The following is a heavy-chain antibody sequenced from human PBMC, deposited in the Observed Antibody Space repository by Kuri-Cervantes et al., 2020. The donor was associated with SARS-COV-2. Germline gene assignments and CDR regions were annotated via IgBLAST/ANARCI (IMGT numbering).Heavy chain of an antibody. J-gene: IGHJ6*02. CDR1: GGSISNSFYY. D-gene: IGHD6-6*01. CDR2: IYYSGST. Sequence: SETLSLTCTVSGGSISNSFYYRGWIRQPPGKGLEWIGSIYYSGSTFYSPSLKSRVTIFVDTSKDQFSLKLSSVTAADTAVYYCRGYSTSSYYYYGMDVWGHGTTVTVSS. V-gene: IGHV4-39*01. CDR3: RGYSTSSYYYYGMDV.